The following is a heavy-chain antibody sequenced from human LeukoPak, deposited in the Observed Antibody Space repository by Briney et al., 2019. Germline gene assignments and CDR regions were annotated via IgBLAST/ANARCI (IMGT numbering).Heavy chain of an antibody. J-gene: IGHJ4*02. V-gene: IGHV4-4*02. D-gene: IGHD3-22*01. Sequence: SETLSLTCAPSGGSISSLNWWSWVRQPPGKGLGWIGEIYHSGITNYNPSLKSRVTVSVDKSKNQFSLKLTSVTAADTAVYYCARSITYYYDSSGYYYDYFDYWGQGTLATVSS. CDR2: IYHSGIT. CDR1: GGSISSLNW. CDR3: ARSITYYYDSSGYYYDYFDY.